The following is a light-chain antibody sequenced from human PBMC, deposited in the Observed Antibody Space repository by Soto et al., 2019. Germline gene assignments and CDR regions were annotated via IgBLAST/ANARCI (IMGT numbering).Light chain of an antibody. Sequence: QSVLTQPPSVSGAPGQRVTISCTGSSSNIGAGYDVHWYQQLPGTAPKLLIYGNSIRPSGVPDRFSGSKSGTSASLVITGLQAEDEADYYCQSYDSSLSGVFGGGTQLTVL. CDR2: GNS. J-gene: IGLJ2*01. CDR1: SSNIGAGYD. V-gene: IGLV1-40*01. CDR3: QSYDSSLSGV.